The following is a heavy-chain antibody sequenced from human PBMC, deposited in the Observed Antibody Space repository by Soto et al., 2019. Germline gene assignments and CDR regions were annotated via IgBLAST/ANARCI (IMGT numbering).Heavy chain of an antibody. CDR3: ARDGRARDCSGATCYFRSSWFDP. CDR2: INPNSGGA. J-gene: IGHJ5*02. D-gene: IGHD2-15*01. V-gene: IGHV1-2*02. CDR1: GYTFTDYY. Sequence: ASVKVSCKASGYTFTDYYIHWVRQAPGQGLEWMGWINPNSGGANFAQKFQGRVSLTRDTSTSTAYMQLRSLISDDTAVYYCARDGRARDCSGATCYFRSSWFDPWGQGTLVTVS.